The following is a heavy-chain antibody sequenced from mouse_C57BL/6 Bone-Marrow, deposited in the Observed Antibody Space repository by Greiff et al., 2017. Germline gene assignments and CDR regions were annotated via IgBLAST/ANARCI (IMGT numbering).Heavy chain of an antibody. CDR2: IWSGGST. Sequence: VQLQQSGPGLVQPSQSLSITCTVSGFSLTSYGVHWVRQSPGKGLEWLGVIWSGGSTDYNAAFISRLSISKDNSKIQVFFKMNSLQADDTAIYYCARTGFAYWGQGTLVTVSA. V-gene: IGHV2-2*01. J-gene: IGHJ3*01. CDR1: GFSLTSYG. CDR3: ARTGFAY.